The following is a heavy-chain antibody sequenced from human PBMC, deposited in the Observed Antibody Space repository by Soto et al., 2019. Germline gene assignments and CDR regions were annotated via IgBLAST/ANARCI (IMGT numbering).Heavy chain of an antibody. V-gene: IGHV3-30-3*01. CDR3: AREYSSGWYFDY. J-gene: IGHJ4*02. D-gene: IGHD6-19*01. Sequence: QVQLVESGGGVVQPRRSLRLSCAASGFTFSSYAMHWVRQAPGKGLEWVAVISYDGSNKYYADSVKGRFTISRDNSKNTLYLQMNSLRAEDTAVYYCAREYSSGWYFDYWGQGTLVTVSS. CDR2: ISYDGSNK. CDR1: GFTFSSYA.